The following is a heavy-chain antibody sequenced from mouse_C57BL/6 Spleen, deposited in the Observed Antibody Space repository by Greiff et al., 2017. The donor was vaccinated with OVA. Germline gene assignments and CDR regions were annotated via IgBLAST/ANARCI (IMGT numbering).Heavy chain of an antibody. CDR2: ISSGSSTI. CDR1: GFTFSDYG. J-gene: IGHJ3*01. V-gene: IGHV5-17*01. CDR3: ATDYGSSQFAY. Sequence: EVQLVESGGGLVKPGGSLKLSCAASGFTFSDYGMHWVRQAPEQGLEWVAYISSGSSTIYYAATVQGRFTISRDNAKNTLFLQMTSLRAEDTAMYYCATDYGSSQFAYWGQGTLVTVSA. D-gene: IGHD1-1*01.